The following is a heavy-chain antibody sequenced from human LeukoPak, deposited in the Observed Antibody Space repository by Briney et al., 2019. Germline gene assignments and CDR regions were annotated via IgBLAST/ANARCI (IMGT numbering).Heavy chain of an antibody. CDR1: GFTVNSNY. D-gene: IGHD6-19*01. CDR3: ARNPSYSSSLY. Sequence: GGSLRLSCAASGFTVNSNYMTWVRQAPGKGLEWVSVIYSVGSTYYADSVRGRFTISRDDSKNTLYLQMNSLRAEDTAIYYCARNPSYSSSLYSGQGTLVTVSS. J-gene: IGHJ4*02. V-gene: IGHV3-66*02. CDR2: IYSVGST.